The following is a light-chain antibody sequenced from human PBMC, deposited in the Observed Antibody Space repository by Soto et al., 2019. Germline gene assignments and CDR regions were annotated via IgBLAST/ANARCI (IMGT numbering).Light chain of an antibody. V-gene: IGLV1-51*01. J-gene: IGLJ2*01. Sequence: QSVLTQPPSVSAAPGQKVTISCSGSSSNIGNNYVSWYQQLPGTAPKLLIYDNNKRPSGIPDRFSGSKSGTSATLGITGLQTGDEGDYSCGTWDSSLLVLFGGGTKVTVL. CDR3: GTWDSSLLVL. CDR2: DNN. CDR1: SSNIGNNY.